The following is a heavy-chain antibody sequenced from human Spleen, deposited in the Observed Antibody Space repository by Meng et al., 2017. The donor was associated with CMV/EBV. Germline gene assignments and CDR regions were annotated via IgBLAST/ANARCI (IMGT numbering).Heavy chain of an antibody. CDR3: AREIGSNRGWFDP. CDR1: GFTFSSNY. D-gene: IGHD2-2*01. Sequence: GESLKISCAASGFTFSSNYMSWVRQAPGKGLEWVSVIYSGGSTYYADSVKGRFTISRDNSKNTLYLQMNSLRAEDTAVYYCAREIGSNRGWFDPWGQGTLVTVSS. V-gene: IGHV3-53*01. J-gene: IGHJ5*02. CDR2: IYSGGST.